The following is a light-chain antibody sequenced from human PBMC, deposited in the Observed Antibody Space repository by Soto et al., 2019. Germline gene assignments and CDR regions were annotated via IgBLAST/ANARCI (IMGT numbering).Light chain of an antibody. V-gene: IGKV3-20*01. Sequence: EIVMTQSPATLSVSPGERATLSCRASQSVSIRLAWYQQRPGQAPRLLIYAASYRATGISDKFSGSGSGTDFSLTISRLEPEDSAVYYCHQYHSPPQTFGQGTKVDIK. CDR1: QSVSIR. J-gene: IGKJ2*01. CDR2: AAS. CDR3: HQYHSPPQT.